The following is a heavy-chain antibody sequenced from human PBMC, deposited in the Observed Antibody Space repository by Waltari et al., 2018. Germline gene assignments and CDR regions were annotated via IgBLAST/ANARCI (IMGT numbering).Heavy chain of an antibody. Sequence: QVQLQESGPRLVKPSETLSLTCSVSGASVTTTSYSWGWIRQSPGKGTEWIGRAYFIVNTYYNPSLRSRVSISIDESKNQFSLKLTSVTVADTSTYFCARRWGGRLGPANERPPFDLWGQGILVTVSS. CDR3: ARRWGGRLGPANERPPFDL. J-gene: IGHJ4*02. D-gene: IGHD2-15*01. V-gene: IGHV4-39*01. CDR2: AYFIVNT. CDR1: GASVTTTSYS.